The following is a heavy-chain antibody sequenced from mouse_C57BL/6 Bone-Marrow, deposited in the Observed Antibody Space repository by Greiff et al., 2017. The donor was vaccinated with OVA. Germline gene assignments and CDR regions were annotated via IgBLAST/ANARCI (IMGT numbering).Heavy chain of an antibody. CDR3: ARGTSGTFAY. D-gene: IGHD3-3*01. Sequence: QVQLKESGAELARPGASVKLSCKASGYTFTSYGISWVKQRTGQGLEWIGEIYPRSGNTYYNEKFKGKATLTADKSSSTAYMELRSLTSEDSAVYFCARGTSGTFAYWGQGTLVTVSA. CDR1: GYTFTSYG. CDR2: IYPRSGNT. V-gene: IGHV1-81*01. J-gene: IGHJ3*01.